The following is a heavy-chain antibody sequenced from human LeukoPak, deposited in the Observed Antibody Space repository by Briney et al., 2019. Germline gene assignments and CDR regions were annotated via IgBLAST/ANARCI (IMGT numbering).Heavy chain of an antibody. D-gene: IGHD6-19*01. Sequence: PSETLSLTCTVSGGSISSYYWSWIRQPPGKGLEWIGYIYYSGSTNYNPSLKSRVTISVDTSKNQFSLKLSSVTAADTAVYYCARVTYSWLAPRGWFYPWGQGTLFTVSS. V-gene: IGHV4-59*01. CDR2: IYYSGST. CDR1: GGSISSYY. J-gene: IGHJ5*02. CDR3: ARVTYSWLAPRGWFYP.